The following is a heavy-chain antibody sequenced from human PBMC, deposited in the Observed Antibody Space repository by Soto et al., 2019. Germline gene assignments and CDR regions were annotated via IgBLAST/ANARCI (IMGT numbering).Heavy chain of an antibody. CDR2: IIPIFGTA. CDR1: GGTSSSYA. D-gene: IGHD1-26*01. Sequence: ASVKVSCKASGGTSSSYAISWVRQAPGQGLEWMGGIIPIFGTANYAQKFQGRVTITADKSTSTAYMELSSLRSEDTAVYYCVVGANYYYYYGMDVWGQGPTVTVSS. CDR3: VVGANYYYYYGMDV. J-gene: IGHJ6*02. V-gene: IGHV1-69*06.